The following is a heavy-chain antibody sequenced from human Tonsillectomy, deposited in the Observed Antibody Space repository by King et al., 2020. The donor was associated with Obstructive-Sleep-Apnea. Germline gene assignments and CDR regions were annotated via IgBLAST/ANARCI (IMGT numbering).Heavy chain of an antibody. J-gene: IGHJ3*02. Sequence: VQLVESGGGLVQPGGSLRLSCAGSGFIFSNYAMNWVRQAPGKGLEWVSVIVGSGGSTYYADSVKGRFTISRDNSKNTLSLQMNSLRAEDTAVYYCAKDRHYDRSGYFWGDAFDMWGQGTMVTVSS. V-gene: IGHV3-23*04. D-gene: IGHD3-22*01. CDR2: IVGSGGST. CDR3: AKDRHYDRSGYFWGDAFDM. CDR1: GFIFSNYA.